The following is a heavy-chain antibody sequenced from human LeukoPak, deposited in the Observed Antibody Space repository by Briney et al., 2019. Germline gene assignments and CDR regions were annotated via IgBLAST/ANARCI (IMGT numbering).Heavy chain of an antibody. Sequence: ASVKVSCKASGYTFTGYYMHWVRQAPGQGLEWMGWINPNSGGTNYAQKFQGRVTMTRDTSISTAYMELSRLRSDDTAVYYCASSAGYYDFWSGYSKDYYYMDVWGKGTTVTVSS. V-gene: IGHV1-2*02. D-gene: IGHD3-3*01. CDR3: ASSAGYYDFWSGYSKDYYYMDV. J-gene: IGHJ6*03. CDR2: INPNSGGT. CDR1: GYTFTGYY.